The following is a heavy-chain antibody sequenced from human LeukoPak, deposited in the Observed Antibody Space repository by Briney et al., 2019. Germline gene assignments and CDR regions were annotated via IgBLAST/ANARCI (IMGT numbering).Heavy chain of an antibody. D-gene: IGHD6-13*01. V-gene: IGHV3-21*01. CDR3: ARGKVYSSRRQVDY. CDR1: GFTFSTYS. J-gene: IGHJ4*02. CDR2: ISSTGLYI. Sequence: KPGGSLRLSCAASGFTFSTYSMNWVRQAPGKGLEWVSSISSTGLYIFYADSVKGRFTISRDNAGNSLYLQMNSLRAEDTGVYDCARGKVYSSRRQVDYWGQGTLVTVSS.